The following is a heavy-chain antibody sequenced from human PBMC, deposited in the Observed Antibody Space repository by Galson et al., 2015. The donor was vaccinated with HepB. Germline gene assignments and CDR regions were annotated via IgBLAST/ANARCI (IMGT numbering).Heavy chain of an antibody. J-gene: IGHJ5*02. Sequence: SVKVSCKASGYTFTSYDINWARQATGQGLEWLGWMNPNSGNTGYAQKFRGRVTMTRNTSITTAYMELSSLRSEDTAVYYCARALSNIVVVPATRWFDPWGQGTQVTVSS. CDR3: ARALSNIVVVPATRWFDP. D-gene: IGHD2-15*01. CDR2: MNPNSGNT. CDR1: GYTFTSYD. V-gene: IGHV1-8*01.